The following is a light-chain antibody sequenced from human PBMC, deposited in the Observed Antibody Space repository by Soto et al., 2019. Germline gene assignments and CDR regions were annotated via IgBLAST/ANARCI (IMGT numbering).Light chain of an antibody. CDR3: VQFSHSPRT. CDR2: QVS. J-gene: IGKJ1*01. V-gene: IGKV2-24*01. CDR1: QSLVYSDGNTY. Sequence: DIVLTQTPLSSPVTLGQPASISCRSSQSLVYSDGNTYLSWLQQRPGQPPRLLIYQVSNRFGVDVDGFSGSGAGTHLASKITSFEAAAVEVNYCVQFSHSPRTFGQGNKLE.